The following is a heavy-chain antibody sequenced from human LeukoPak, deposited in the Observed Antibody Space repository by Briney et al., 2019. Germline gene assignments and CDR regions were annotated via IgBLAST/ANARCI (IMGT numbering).Heavy chain of an antibody. CDR1: GGTFSSYA. CDR2: VIPIFGTA. Sequence: SVKVSCKASGGTFSSYAISWVRQAPGQGLEWMGGVIPIFGTANYAQKFQGRVTITADESTSTAYMKLSSLRSEDTAVYYCARALGGYYGSGSYYNVNYYGMDVWGKGTTVTVSS. CDR3: ARALGGYYGSGSYYNVNYYGMDV. J-gene: IGHJ6*04. V-gene: IGHV1-69*13. D-gene: IGHD3-10*01.